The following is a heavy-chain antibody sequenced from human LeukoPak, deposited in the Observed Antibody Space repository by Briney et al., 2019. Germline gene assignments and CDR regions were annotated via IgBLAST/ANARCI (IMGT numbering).Heavy chain of an antibody. J-gene: IGHJ5*02. Sequence: ASVKVSCKASGYTFTDYYIHWVRQAPGQGLEWMGWINPADGGTKFAQNFQVRVTMTSDTSISTAYMELSSLRSDDTAVYYCAREFDYEGVDPWGQGTLVTVSS. D-gene: IGHD4-17*01. CDR3: AREFDYEGVDP. V-gene: IGHV1-2*02. CDR2: INPADGGT. CDR1: GYTFTDYY.